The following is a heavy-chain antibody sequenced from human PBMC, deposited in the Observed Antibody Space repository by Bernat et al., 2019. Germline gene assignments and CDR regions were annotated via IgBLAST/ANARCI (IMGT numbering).Heavy chain of an antibody. V-gene: IGHV3-20*04. CDR1: GFTFDDYG. CDR3: AGDPTVTTLYWYFDL. D-gene: IGHD4-17*01. J-gene: IGHJ2*01. CDR2: INWNGDST. Sequence: EVQLVQSGGYMVRPGGSLRLSCAASGFTFDDYGMSWVRQAPGKGLEWVSRINWNGDSTAYAASVKGRFTISRDNAKNSLYLQMNSLRAEDTALYFCAGDPTVTTLYWYFDLWGRGTLVTVSS.